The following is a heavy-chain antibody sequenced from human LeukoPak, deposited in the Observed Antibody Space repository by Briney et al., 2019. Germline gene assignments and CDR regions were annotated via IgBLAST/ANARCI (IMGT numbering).Heavy chain of an antibody. CDR2: IKQDGSEK. CDR1: GFTFSSYW. CDR3: ARDYSGSFGSNDY. V-gene: IGHV3-7*01. D-gene: IGHD1-26*01. J-gene: IGHJ4*02. Sequence: GGSLRLSCAASGFTFSSYWMSWVRQAPGKGLEWVANIKQDGSEKYYVDSVKGRFTISRDNAKNSLYLQMNSLRAEDTAVYYCARDYSGSFGSNDYWGQGTLVTVSS.